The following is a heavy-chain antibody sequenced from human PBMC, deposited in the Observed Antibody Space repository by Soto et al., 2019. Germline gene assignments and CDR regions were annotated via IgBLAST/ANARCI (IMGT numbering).Heavy chain of an antibody. D-gene: IGHD3-9*01. Sequence: QVQLVESGGGVVQPGRSLRLSCAASGFTFSTYGMHWVRQAPGEGLEWVAVIWNDGSTKYYADSVKGRFTISRDDSKNTLYLQMNSLRAEDTAVYYCARVLRYFDWDYAFDIWGQGTMVTVSS. CDR1: GFTFSTYG. J-gene: IGHJ3*02. V-gene: IGHV3-33*01. CDR3: ARVLRYFDWDYAFDI. CDR2: IWNDGSTK.